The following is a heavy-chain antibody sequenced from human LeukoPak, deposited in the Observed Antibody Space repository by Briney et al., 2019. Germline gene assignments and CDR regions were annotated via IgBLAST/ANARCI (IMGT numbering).Heavy chain of an antibody. CDR2: ISSSSSTM. Sequence: GGSLRLSCAASGFTFSRYSMNWVRQAPGKWLEWVSYISSSSSTMYYADSVKGRFTISRDNAKNSLYLQMNSLRAEDTAVYYCARGYCSGGSCYSYFDYWGQRTLVTVSS. V-gene: IGHV3-48*01. J-gene: IGHJ4*02. CDR1: GFTFSRYS. D-gene: IGHD2-15*01. CDR3: ARGYCSGGSCYSYFDY.